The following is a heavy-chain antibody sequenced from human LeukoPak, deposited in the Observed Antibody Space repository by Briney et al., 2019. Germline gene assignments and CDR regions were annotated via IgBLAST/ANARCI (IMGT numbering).Heavy chain of an antibody. CDR2: IYRGTNGETT. CDR1: GITFRNSW. Sequence: PGGSLRLSCAASGITFRNSWMTWVRQAPGKGLEWVGRIYRGTNGETTDYGAPVKGRFTMSRDYSTNTLYLQMNSLKTEDTAVYYCTTYGSGSCLVWGQGTLVAVSS. D-gene: IGHD6-19*01. V-gene: IGHV3-15*01. J-gene: IGHJ4*02. CDR3: TTYGSGSCLV.